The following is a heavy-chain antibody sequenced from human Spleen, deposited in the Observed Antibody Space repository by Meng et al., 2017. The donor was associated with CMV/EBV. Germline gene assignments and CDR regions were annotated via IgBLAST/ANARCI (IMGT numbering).Heavy chain of an antibody. D-gene: IGHD6-6*01. J-gene: IGHJ4*02. CDR3: AREDYSSSSFDY. Sequence: SETLSLTXXVSGGSISSGDYYWSWIRQPPGKGXXWIGYIYYSGSXYYNPXLKSRXTISVDTSKNQFPLKLSFVXXADTAVYYCAREDYSSSSFDYWGQGTLVTVSS. CDR1: GGSISSGDYY. V-gene: IGHV4-30-4*08. CDR2: IYYSGSX.